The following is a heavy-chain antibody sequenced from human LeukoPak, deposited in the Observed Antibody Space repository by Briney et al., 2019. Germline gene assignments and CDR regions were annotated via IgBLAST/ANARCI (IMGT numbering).Heavy chain of an antibody. D-gene: IGHD1-14*01. CDR2: IYYSGNT. J-gene: IGHJ2*01. CDR1: GASISLYY. Sequence: SETLSLTCTVSGASISLYYWSWIRQPPGKGLEWIGYIYYSGNTNYNPSLRSRVTISVDTSKNQFSLQLTSVTAADTAVYYCATLTGPTYWYFDLWGRGTPVTVSS. V-gene: IGHV4-59*08. CDR3: ATLTGPTYWYFDL.